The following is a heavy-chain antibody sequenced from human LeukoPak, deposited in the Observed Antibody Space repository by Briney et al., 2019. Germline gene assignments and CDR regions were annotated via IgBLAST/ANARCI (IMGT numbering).Heavy chain of an antibody. CDR3: AKDHGRDYYGSGRYDY. D-gene: IGHD3-10*01. J-gene: IGHJ4*02. V-gene: IGHV3-23*01. Sequence: GGSLRLSCAGSGFTFNTYAMSWVRQAPGKGLEWVSGITGTGGNTYYADSVKGRFTISRVNSKNTLYLQMNSLRAEDTAVYYCAKDHGRDYYGSGRYDYWGQGTLVTVSS. CDR2: ITGTGGNT. CDR1: GFTFNTYA.